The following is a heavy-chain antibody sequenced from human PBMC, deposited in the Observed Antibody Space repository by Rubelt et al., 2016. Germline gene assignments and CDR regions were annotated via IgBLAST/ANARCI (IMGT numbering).Heavy chain of an antibody. CDR2: IYWDDVE. V-gene: IGHV2-5*02. CDR1: GFSLTTTEVG. J-gene: IGHJ4*02. D-gene: IGHD1-1*01. CDR3: AYRRPLSGHNFFTS. Sequence: QITLKESGPTLVKPTQTLTLTCTFSGFSLTTTEVGVGWIRQPPGKALEWLAFIYWDDVERYNPSLRGRLTITKDTSRNQVLLTMTNLDPVDTATYYCAYRRPLSGHNFFTSGGQGTLVTVSS.